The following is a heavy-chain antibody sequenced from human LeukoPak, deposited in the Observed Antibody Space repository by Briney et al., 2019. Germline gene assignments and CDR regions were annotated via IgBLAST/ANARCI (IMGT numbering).Heavy chain of an antibody. CDR1: GFTLSSYA. CDR3: AAYRQVKLPFEA. D-gene: IGHD5-18*01. Sequence: PGGSLRLSCAASGFTLSSYAMSWVRQPPGKGLEWVSSTFQGGGEIHYADSVRGRFTISRDNSRSTLFLQMNSLRGEDTAIYYCAAYRQVKLPFEAWGQGTLVTVSS. J-gene: IGHJ5*02. CDR2: TFQGGGEI. V-gene: IGHV3-23*01.